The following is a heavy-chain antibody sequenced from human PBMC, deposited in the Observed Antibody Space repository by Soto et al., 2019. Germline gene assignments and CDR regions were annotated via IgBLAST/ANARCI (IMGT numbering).Heavy chain of an antibody. CDR3: ARNMEYYYDSSGYGWFDP. V-gene: IGHV1-46*01. D-gene: IGHD3-22*01. Sequence: QVQLVQSGAEVKKPGASVKVSCKASGYTFTSYYMHRVRQAPGQGLEWMGIINPSGGSTSYAQKFQGRVTMTRDTSTSTVYMELSSLRSEDTAVYYCARNMEYYYDSSGYGWFDPWGQGTLVTVSS. J-gene: IGHJ5*02. CDR2: INPSGGST. CDR1: GYTFTSYY.